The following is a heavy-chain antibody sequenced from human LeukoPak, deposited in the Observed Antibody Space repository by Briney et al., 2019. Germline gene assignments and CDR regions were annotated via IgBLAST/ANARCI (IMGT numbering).Heavy chain of an antibody. V-gene: IGHV4-59*01. Sequence: SETLSLTCTVSGGSISSYYWSWLRQPPGKGLEWIGYIYYSGSTNYNPSLKSRVTISVDTSKNQFSLKLSSVTAADTAVYYCARARRDYTIFGVVSWFDPWGQGTLVTVSS. CDR1: GGSISSYY. D-gene: IGHD3-3*01. J-gene: IGHJ5*02. CDR2: IYYSGST. CDR3: ARARRDYTIFGVVSWFDP.